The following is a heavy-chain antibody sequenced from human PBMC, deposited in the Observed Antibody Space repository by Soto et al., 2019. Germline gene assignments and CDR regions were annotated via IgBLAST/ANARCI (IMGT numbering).Heavy chain of an antibody. J-gene: IGHJ6*02. Sequence: LSLTCIVSGDSINSDYWSWIRQPPGRGLEWIGYIYYTGSANYNPSLQSRVTISVDTSKNQFSLEVSAVTAADTAMYYCARYRVLYTAMITPREYYYGMDVWGQGTTVTVSS. CDR2: IYYTGSA. CDR1: GDSINSDY. V-gene: IGHV4-59*01. D-gene: IGHD5-18*01. CDR3: ARYRVLYTAMITPREYYYGMDV.